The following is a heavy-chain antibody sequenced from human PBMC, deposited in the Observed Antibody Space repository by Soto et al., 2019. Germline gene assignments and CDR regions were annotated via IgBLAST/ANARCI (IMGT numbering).Heavy chain of an antibody. V-gene: IGHV3-23*01. D-gene: IGHD3-16*02. J-gene: IGHJ4*02. Sequence: HPGGSLRLSCAASGFTFSSYTMSWVRQAPGKGLEWVSAISGSGGSTYYADSVKGRFIISRDNSKNTLYLQMNSLRADDTAVYYCAKALGELSPESYDYWGQGTLVTVSS. CDR3: AKALGELSPESYDY. CDR1: GFTFSSYT. CDR2: ISGSGGST.